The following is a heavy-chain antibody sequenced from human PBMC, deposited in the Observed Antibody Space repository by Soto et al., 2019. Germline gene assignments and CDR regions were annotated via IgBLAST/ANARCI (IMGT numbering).Heavy chain of an antibody. J-gene: IGHJ4*02. CDR3: ARDPHRYCSSTSCPTFDY. V-gene: IGHV3-48*01. CDR2: ISSSSSTI. D-gene: IGHD2-2*01. CDR1: GFTFSSYS. Sequence: GGSLRLSCAASGFTFSSYSMNWVRQAPGKGLEWVSYISSSSSTIYYADSVKGRFTISRDNAKNSLYLQMNSLRAEDTAVYYCARDPHRYCSSTSCPTFDYWGQGTLVTVSS.